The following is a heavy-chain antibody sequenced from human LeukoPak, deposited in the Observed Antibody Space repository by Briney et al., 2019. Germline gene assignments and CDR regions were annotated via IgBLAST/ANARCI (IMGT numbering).Heavy chain of an antibody. D-gene: IGHD2-2*01. CDR2: IYYSGST. V-gene: IGHV4-30-4*08. CDR1: GGSISSGDYY. Sequence: SETLSLTCTVSGGSISSGDYYWSWIRQPPGKGLEWIGYIYYSGSTYYNPSLKSRVTISVDTSKNQFSLKLSSVTAADTAVYYCARADGPGDAFDIWGQGTMVTVSS. J-gene: IGHJ3*02. CDR3: ARADGPGDAFDI.